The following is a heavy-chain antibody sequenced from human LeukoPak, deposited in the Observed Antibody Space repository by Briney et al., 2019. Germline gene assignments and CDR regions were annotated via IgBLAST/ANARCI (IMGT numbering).Heavy chain of an antibody. J-gene: IGHJ3*02. CDR3: ARHFDRDGYKSNSFDI. V-gene: IGHV4-39*01. CDR1: GGSFSSSSYY. Sequence: SETLSLTCTVSGGSFSSSSYYWGWIRQPPGKELEWIGSTYYSGSTYYNASLRSRVTISVDTSKNQFSLKLSSVTAADTAVEYCARHFDRDGYKSNSFDIWGQGTMVTVSS. CDR2: TYYSGST. D-gene: IGHD5-24*01.